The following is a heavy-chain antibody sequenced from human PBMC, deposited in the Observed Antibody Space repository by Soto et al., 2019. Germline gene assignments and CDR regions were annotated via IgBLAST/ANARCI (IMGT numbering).Heavy chain of an antibody. CDR1: GFPFSSYA. J-gene: IGHJ5*02. CDR3: ADGYSYGYT. Sequence: GGSLRLSCAASGFPFSSYAMSWVRQDPGKGLEWVSAISASGGSTYYADSVKGRFTISRDNSKNTLYLQMNSLRAEDTALYYCADGYSYGYTWGQGTLVTVSS. V-gene: IGHV3-23*01. D-gene: IGHD5-18*01. CDR2: ISASGGST.